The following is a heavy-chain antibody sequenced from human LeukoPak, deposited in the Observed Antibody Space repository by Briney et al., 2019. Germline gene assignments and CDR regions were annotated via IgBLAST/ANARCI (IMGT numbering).Heavy chain of an antibody. D-gene: IGHD3-22*01. CDR3: ARTVPLPYYYASSGYYYDY. J-gene: IGHJ4*02. CDR1: GGSIGSSSYY. CDR2: IYYSGST. V-gene: IGHV4-61*01. Sequence: SSETLSLTCAVSGGSIGSSSYYWSWIRQPPGKGLEWIGYIYYSGSTKYNPSLKGRVTISVDTSKNQFSLKLNSVTPADTAVYYCARTVPLPYYYASSGYYYDYWGQGTLVTVSS.